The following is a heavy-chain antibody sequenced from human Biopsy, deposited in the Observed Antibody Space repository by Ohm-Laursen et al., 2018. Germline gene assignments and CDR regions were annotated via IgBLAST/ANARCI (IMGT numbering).Heavy chain of an antibody. Sequence: GTLSLTCTVSGGSLSSYSWSWIRQPAGKGLEWIGQIYTRGITNYNPSLKSRVTMSVDTSKNKFSLRVSSVTAADTAVYYCARHPTHRIQQIDYWGQGTLVTVSS. J-gene: IGHJ4*02. CDR3: ARHPTHRIQQIDY. D-gene: IGHD5-18*01. CDR2: IYTRGIT. CDR1: GGSLSSYS. V-gene: IGHV4-4*07.